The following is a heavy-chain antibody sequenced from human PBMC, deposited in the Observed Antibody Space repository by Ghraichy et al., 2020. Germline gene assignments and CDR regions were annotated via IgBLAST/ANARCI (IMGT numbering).Heavy chain of an antibody. V-gene: IGHV4-34*01. J-gene: IGHJ4*02. CDR2: INHSGST. D-gene: IGHD2-2*02. CDR1: GGSFSGYY. Sequence: SETLSLTCAVYGGSFSGYYWSWIRQPPGKGLEWIGEINHSGSTNYNPSLKSRVTISVDTSKNQFSLKLSSVTAADTAVYYCARGRGVVVPAAIRCYFDYWGQGTLVTVSS. CDR3: ARGRGVVVPAAIRCYFDY.